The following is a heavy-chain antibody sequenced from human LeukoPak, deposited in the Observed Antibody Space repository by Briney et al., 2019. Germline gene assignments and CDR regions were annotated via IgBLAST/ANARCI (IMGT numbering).Heavy chain of an antibody. CDR2: ISYDGSNK. Sequence: GGSLRLSCAASGFTLSSYGMHWVRQAPGKGLEWVAVISYDGSNKYYADSVKGRFTISRDNSKNTLYLQMNSLRAEDTAVYYCAKEGSIFGVVIRPYYFDYWGQGTLVTVSS. V-gene: IGHV3-30*18. J-gene: IGHJ4*02. CDR1: GFTLSSYG. D-gene: IGHD3-3*01. CDR3: AKEGSIFGVVIRPYYFDY.